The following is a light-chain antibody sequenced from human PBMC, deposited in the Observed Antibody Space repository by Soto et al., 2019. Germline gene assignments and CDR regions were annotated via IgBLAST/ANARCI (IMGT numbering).Light chain of an antibody. J-gene: IGKJ3*01. Sequence: IQMTQSPSSLSASVGDRVTITCRASQTTASYLNWYQQKPGKAPKLLIRAASRFESGVPARFSGSGSGTDFTLTISSLQPEDVATYYCQQSYNTPFTFGPGTKVDV. V-gene: IGKV1-39*01. CDR3: QQSYNTPFT. CDR1: QTTASY. CDR2: AAS.